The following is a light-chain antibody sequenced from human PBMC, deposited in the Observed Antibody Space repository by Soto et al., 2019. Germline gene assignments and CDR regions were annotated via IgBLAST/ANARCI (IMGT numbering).Light chain of an antibody. CDR3: QQYYSTPRT. CDR1: QSVLYSSNNKNY. Sequence: DIVMTQSPDSLAVSLGERATINCKSSQSVLYSSNNKNYLAWYQQKPGQPPKLLIYWASTGESGVPDRFSGSGSGTDFTLTISSLQAEDVAVYYCQQYYSTPRTFGPGTKVDIK. V-gene: IGKV4-1*01. CDR2: WAS. J-gene: IGKJ3*01.